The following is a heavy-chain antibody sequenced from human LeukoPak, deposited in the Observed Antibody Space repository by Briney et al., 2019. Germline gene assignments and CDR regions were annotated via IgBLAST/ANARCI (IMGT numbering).Heavy chain of an antibody. Sequence: ASVKVSCKASGYTFTGYYMHWVRQAPGQGLEWMGWINPNSGGTNYAQKFQGRATMTRDTSISTAYMELSRLRSDDTAVCYCARSKESVAALFDPWGQGTLVIVSS. CDR2: INPNSGGT. CDR1: GYTFTGYY. J-gene: IGHJ5*02. V-gene: IGHV1-2*02. CDR3: ARSKESVAALFDP. D-gene: IGHD2-15*01.